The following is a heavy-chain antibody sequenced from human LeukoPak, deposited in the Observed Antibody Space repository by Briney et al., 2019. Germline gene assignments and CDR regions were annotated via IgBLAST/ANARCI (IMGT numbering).Heavy chain of an antibody. CDR1: GGSINGNDYY. CDR3: ARVSLLYDYDFWSGYYTGEKIFDY. Sequence: SETLSLTCTVSGGSINGNDYYWGWIRQPPGKGLEWIGSIYYSGSTYYNPSLKSRVTISVDTSKNQFSLKLSSVTAADTAVYYCARVSLLYDYDFWSGYYTGEKIFDYWGQGTLVTVSS. J-gene: IGHJ4*02. D-gene: IGHD3-3*01. CDR2: IYYSGST. V-gene: IGHV4-39*07.